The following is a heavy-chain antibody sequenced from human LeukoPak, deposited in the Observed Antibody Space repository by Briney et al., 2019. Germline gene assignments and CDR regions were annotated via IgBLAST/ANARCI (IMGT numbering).Heavy chain of an antibody. CDR2: ISTTSRYI. CDR3: ARGNSDYDHDY. D-gene: IGHD5-12*01. Sequence: GGSLSLSCAASGFTFSRYGMNWVRQVPGKGLEWVSSISTTSRYIYYADSVQGRFTVTTDNAKNSLSLQMKSLRADDTAVYYCARGNSDYDHDYWGQGTLVTVSS. V-gene: IGHV3-21*01. J-gene: IGHJ4*02. CDR1: GFTFSRYG.